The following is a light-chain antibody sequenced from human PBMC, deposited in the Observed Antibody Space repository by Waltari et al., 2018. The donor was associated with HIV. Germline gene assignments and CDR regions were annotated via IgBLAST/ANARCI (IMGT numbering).Light chain of an antibody. Sequence: EIVLTQSPATLSLSPGERATLSCRASQRVSTYLAWYQQKLGQPPRLLIYDSSNRATGIPARFSGSGSGTDFTLTISSLEPEDFAVYYCQQRTTWPPSLTFGGGTKVEIK. CDR2: DSS. CDR1: QRVSTY. J-gene: IGKJ4*01. CDR3: QQRTTWPPSLT. V-gene: IGKV3-11*01.